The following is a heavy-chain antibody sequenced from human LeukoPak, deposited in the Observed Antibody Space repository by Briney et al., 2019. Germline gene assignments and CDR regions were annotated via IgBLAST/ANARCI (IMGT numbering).Heavy chain of an antibody. CDR2: INHSGTT. CDR3: ARGSRDRRQQFDY. V-gene: IGHV4-34*01. D-gene: IGHD5-24*01. CDR1: GGSFSGYY. J-gene: IGHJ4*02. Sequence: SETLSLTCAVYGGSFSGYYWSWIRQPPGKGLEWIGEINHSGTTNYNPSLKGRVTISVDTSKNQFSLDLISVTAADTAVYYCARGSRDRRQQFDYWGQGTLVTVSS.